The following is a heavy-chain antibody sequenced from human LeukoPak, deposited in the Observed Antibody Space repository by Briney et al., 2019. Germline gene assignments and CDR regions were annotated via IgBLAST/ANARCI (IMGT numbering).Heavy chain of an antibody. CDR2: INVGNGNT. CDR1: GYTFTTYS. V-gene: IGHV1-3*01. D-gene: IGHD3-10*01. Sequence: ASVKVSCKTSGYTFTTYSIHWERQAPGQGLEWMAWINVGNGNTKYSQNVQGRLTITTDTSASTAYMELSSLRSEDTALYFCARDLIVYGSGSYFDYWGQGTLVTVSS. CDR3: ARDLIVYGSGSYFDY. J-gene: IGHJ4*02.